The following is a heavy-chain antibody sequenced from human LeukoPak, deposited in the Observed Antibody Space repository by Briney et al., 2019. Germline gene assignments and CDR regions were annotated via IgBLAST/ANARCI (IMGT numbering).Heavy chain of an antibody. CDR3: ARGSGSYSWGSFDY. D-gene: IGHD1-26*01. J-gene: IGHJ4*02. Sequence: GGSLRLSCAASGFTFSSSWMHWVRQAPGKGLVWVSHISSDGSTISYADSVKGRFAISRDNAKNTLYLQMNSLRDEDTAVYYCARGSGSYSWGSFDYWGQGTLVTVSS. CDR2: ISSDGSTI. V-gene: IGHV3-74*01. CDR1: GFTFSSSW.